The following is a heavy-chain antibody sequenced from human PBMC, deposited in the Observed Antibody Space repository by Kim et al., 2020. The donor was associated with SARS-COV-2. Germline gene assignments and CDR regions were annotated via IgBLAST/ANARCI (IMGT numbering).Heavy chain of an antibody. D-gene: IGHD6-6*01. J-gene: IGHJ6*01. Sequence: SVKVSCKASGGTFSSYAISWVRQAPGQGLEWMGRIIPILGIANYAQKFQGRVTITADKSTSTAYMELSSLRSEDTAVYYCARPYSSSSGEYYYYGMDVW. V-gene: IGHV1-69*04. CDR3: ARPYSSSSGEYYYYGMDV. CDR2: IIPILGIA. CDR1: GGTFSSYA.